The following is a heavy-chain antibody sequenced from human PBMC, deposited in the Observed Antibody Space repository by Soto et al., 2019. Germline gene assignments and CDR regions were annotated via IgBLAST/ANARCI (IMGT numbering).Heavy chain of an antibody. CDR2: ISSSGSTI. V-gene: IGHV3-48*03. CDR3: ARVRIFGVVYDAFDI. J-gene: IGHJ3*02. Sequence: SLRLSCAASGFTFSSYEMNWVRQAPGKGLEWVSYISSSGSTIYYADSVKGRFTISRDNAKNSLYLQMNSLRAEDTAVYYCARVRIFGVVYDAFDIWGQGTMVTVSS. D-gene: IGHD3-3*01. CDR1: GFTFSSYE.